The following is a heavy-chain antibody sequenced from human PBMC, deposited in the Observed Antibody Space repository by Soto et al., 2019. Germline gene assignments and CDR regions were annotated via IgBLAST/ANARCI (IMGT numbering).Heavy chain of an antibody. CDR3: ARGRGYGDSYYYYGMDV. D-gene: IGHD4-17*01. V-gene: IGHV4-34*01. CDR2: INHSGST. J-gene: IGHJ6*02. Sequence: PSETLSLTCAVYCGSFMGYYWSWIRQPPGKGLEWIGEINHSGSTNYNPSLKSRVTISVDTSKNQFSLKLSSVTAADTAVYYCARGRGYGDSYYYYGMDVWGQGTTVTGS. CDR1: CGSFMGYY.